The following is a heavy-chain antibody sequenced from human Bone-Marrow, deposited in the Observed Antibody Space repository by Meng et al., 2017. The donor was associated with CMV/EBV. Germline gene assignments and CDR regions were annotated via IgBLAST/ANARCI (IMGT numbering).Heavy chain of an antibody. J-gene: IGHJ4*02. CDR2: ISGSGGST. CDR1: GFTFSSYA. CDR3: ANRGYSSGWYGVDY. D-gene: IGHD6-19*01. Sequence: EVQLLESGGGLVQPGGSLRLSCAASGFTFSSYAMSWVRQAPGKGLEWVSAISGSGGSTYYADSVKGRFTISRDNSKNTLYLQMNSLRAEDTAVYYCANRGYSSGWYGVDYWGQGTLVTVAS. V-gene: IGHV3-23*01.